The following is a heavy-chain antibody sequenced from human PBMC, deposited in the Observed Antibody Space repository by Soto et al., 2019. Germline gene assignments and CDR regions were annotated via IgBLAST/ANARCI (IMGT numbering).Heavy chain of an antibody. CDR1: GFTFSSYG. Sequence: PGGALRLSXAASGFTFSSYGMHWVRQAPGKGLEWVAVIWYDGSNKYYADSVKGRFTISRDNSKNTLYLQMNSLRAEDTAVYYCARDLVYSSSWYRPYYYYGMDVWGQGTTVTVSS. J-gene: IGHJ6*02. CDR2: IWYDGSNK. D-gene: IGHD6-13*01. V-gene: IGHV3-33*08. CDR3: ARDLVYSSSWYRPYYYYGMDV.